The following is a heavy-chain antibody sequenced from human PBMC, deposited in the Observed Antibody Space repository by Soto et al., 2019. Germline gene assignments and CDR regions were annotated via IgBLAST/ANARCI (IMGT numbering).Heavy chain of an antibody. D-gene: IGHD3-3*02. J-gene: IGHJ6*02. CDR2: INHSGST. V-gene: IGHV4-34*01. CDR3: ARTSNLDV. Sequence: QVQLQQWGAGLLKPSETLSLTCAVYGGSLSGYYGNWIRQSPGKGLEWIGEINHSGSTNYNTSLKSRVTISIDTYKNQFSLKLSSVTAADTAVYYCARTSNLDVWGQGTTVIVSS. CDR1: GGSLSGYY.